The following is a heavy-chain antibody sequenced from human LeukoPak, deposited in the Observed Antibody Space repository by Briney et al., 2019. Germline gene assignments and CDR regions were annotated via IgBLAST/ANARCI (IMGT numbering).Heavy chain of an antibody. CDR2: IQYDGSDK. CDR3: ARDDGHYYDSSGYYL. J-gene: IGHJ4*02. D-gene: IGHD3-22*01. Sequence: GGSLRLSCAASTFSFSNYGMHWVRQVPGKGLEWLAFIQYDGSDKYYADSVKGRFTISRDNSKNTLYLQMNSLRAEDTAVYYCARDDGHYYDSSGYYLWGQGTLVTVSS. V-gene: IGHV3-30*02. CDR1: TFSFSNYG.